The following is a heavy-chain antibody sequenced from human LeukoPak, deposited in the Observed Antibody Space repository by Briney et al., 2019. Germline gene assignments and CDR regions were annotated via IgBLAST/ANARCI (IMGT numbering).Heavy chain of an antibody. CDR2: ISSSSSYI. V-gene: IGHV3-21*01. D-gene: IGHD3-22*01. J-gene: IGHJ4*02. CDR1: GFTFSSYS. CDR3: ALSSVYFFDY. Sequence: GGSLRLSCAASGFTFSSYSMNWVRQAPGKGLEWVSSISSSSSYIYYADSVKGRFTISRDNAKNSLYLQMNSLRAGGTSVYYCALSSVYFFDYWGQGTLVTVSS.